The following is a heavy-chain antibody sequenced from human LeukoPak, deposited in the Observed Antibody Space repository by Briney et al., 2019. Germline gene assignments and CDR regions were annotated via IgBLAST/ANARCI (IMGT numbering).Heavy chain of an antibody. J-gene: IGHJ4*02. CDR1: GGSFSDYY. V-gene: IGHV4-34*01. Sequence: SETLPLTCAVYGGSFSDYYWSWIRQPPGKGLEWIGEINHSGSANYNPSLKSRVTISVDTSKNQFSLKLSSVTAADTAVYYCARGLTSMPPGGYWGQGTLVTVSS. D-gene: IGHD2/OR15-2a*01. CDR2: INHSGSA. CDR3: ARGLTSMPPGGY.